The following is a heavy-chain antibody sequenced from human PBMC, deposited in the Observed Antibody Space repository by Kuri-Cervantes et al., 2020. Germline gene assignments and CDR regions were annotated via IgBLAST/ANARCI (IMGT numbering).Heavy chain of an antibody. D-gene: IGHD3-3*01. CDR3: ARRYDFWSGYYSGYFDY. CDR2: IYPGDSDT. V-gene: IGHV5-51*01. CDR1: GYSFTSYW. Sequence: KVSCKGSGYSFTSYWIGWVRQMPGKGLEWMGIIYPGDSDTRYSPSFQGQVTISADKSISTAYLQWSSLKASDTAMYYCARRYDFWSGYYSGYFDYWGQGTLVTVSS. J-gene: IGHJ4*02.